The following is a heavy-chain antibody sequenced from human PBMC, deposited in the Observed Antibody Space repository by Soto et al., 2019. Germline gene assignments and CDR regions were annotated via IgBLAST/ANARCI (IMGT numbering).Heavy chain of an antibody. CDR2: IYYSGST. CDR3: ASTPIAVAGTWDY. J-gene: IGHJ4*02. V-gene: IGHV4-59*01. CDR1: GGSISSYY. D-gene: IGHD6-19*01. Sequence: SSETLSLTCTVSGGSISSYYWSWIRQPPGKGLEWIGYIYYSGSTNYNPSLKSRVTISVDTSKNQFSLKLSSVTAADTAVYYCASTPIAVAGTWDYWGQGTLVTLSS.